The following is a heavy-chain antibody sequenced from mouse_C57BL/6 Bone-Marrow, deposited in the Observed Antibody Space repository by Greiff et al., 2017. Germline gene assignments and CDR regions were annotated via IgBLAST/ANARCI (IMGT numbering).Heavy chain of an antibody. CDR3: ARGGYSIGWFAY. CDR2: ISSGSSTI. Sequence: EVKLVESGGGLVKPGASLKLSCAASGFTFSDYGMHWVRQAPEQGLEWVAYISSGSSTIYYADTVKGRFTISRDNAKNTLFLQMTSLRSEDTAMYYCARGGYSIGWFAYWGQGTLVTVSA. D-gene: IGHD3-1*01. J-gene: IGHJ3*01. V-gene: IGHV5-17*01. CDR1: GFTFSDYG.